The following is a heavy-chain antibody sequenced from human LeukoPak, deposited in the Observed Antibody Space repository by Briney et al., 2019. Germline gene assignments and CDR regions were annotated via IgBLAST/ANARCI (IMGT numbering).Heavy chain of an antibody. V-gene: IGHV4-34*01. D-gene: IGHD7-27*01. J-gene: IGHJ4*02. Sequence: PSETLSLTCAVYGGSFSGYYWSWIRQPPGKGLEWIGETNHSGSTNYNPSLKSRVTISVDTSKNQFSLKLSSVTAADTAVYYCARGIETGIFDYWGQGTLVTVSS. CDR2: TNHSGST. CDR3: ARGIETGIFDY. CDR1: GGSFSGYY.